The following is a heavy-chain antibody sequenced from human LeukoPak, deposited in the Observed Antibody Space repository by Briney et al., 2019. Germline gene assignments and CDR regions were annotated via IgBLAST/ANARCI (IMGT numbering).Heavy chain of an antibody. J-gene: IGHJ4*02. V-gene: IGHV3-15*01. CDR3: TTETLAVAGTGGFDY. CDR2: IKCKTDGGTT. CDR1: GFTFSNAW. D-gene: IGHD6-19*01. Sequence: PGGSLRLSCAASGFTFSNAWMSWVRQAPGKGLEWVGRIKCKTDGGTTDYAAPVKGRFTISRDDSKNTLYLQMNSLKTEDTAVYYCTTETLAVAGTGGFDYWGQGTLVTVSS.